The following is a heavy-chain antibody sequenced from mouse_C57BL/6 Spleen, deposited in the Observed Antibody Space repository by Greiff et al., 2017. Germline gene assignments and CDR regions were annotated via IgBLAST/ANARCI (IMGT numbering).Heavy chain of an antibody. CDR3: ARDLGWSYYFDY. V-gene: IGHV3-6*01. J-gene: IGHJ2*01. CDR2: ISYDGSN. Sequence: ESGPGLVKPSQSLSLTCSVTGYSITSGYYWNWIRQFPGNKLEWMGYISYDGSNNYNPSLKNPISITRDTSKTQFFLKLNSVTTEDTAAYYWARDLGWSYYFDYWGQGTTLTVSS. CDR1: GYSITSGYY. D-gene: IGHD1-1*02.